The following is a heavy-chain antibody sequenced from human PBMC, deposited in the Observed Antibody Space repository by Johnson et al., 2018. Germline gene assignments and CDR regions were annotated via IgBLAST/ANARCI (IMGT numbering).Heavy chain of an antibody. CDR2: IRSKANSYAT. CDR3: AGSGTTSYYYYYMDV. D-gene: IGHD1-1*01. CDR1: GFTFSSYG. J-gene: IGHJ6*03. Sequence: VQLVQSGGGVVQPGRSLRLSCAASGFTFSSYGMHWVRQAPGKGLEWVGRIRSKANSYATAYAASVKGRFTISRDDSKNTAYLQMNSLKTEDTAVYYCAGSGTTSYYYYYMDVWGKGTTVTVSS. V-gene: IGHV3-73*01.